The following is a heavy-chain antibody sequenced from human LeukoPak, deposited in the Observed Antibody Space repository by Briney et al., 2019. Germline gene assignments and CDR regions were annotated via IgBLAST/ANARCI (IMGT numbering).Heavy chain of an antibody. V-gene: IGHV3-66*01. CDR2: IYFGGIT. CDR3: ARDGSVSRTFYFDY. CDR1: GFTVTGNY. J-gene: IGHJ4*02. D-gene: IGHD1-1*01. Sequence: GGSLRLSCTASGFTVTGNYMNWVRQAPDKGLEWISVIYFGGITYYADSVQGRFTISRDNSKNTVYLQMNNLRAEDTAVYYCARDGSVSRTFYFDYWGQGALVTVSS.